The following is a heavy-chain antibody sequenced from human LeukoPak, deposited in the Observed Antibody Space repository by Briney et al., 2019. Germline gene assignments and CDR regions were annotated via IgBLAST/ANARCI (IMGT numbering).Heavy chain of an antibody. CDR2: INHSGST. CDR3: ARGVRIQYYYDSSGYYPDAFDI. J-gene: IGHJ3*02. CDR1: GGSFSGYY. Sequence: ASETQSLTCAVYGGSFSGYYWSWIRQPPGKGLEWIGEINHSGSTNYNPSLKSRVTISVDTSKNQFSLKLSSVTAADTAVYYCARGVRIQYYYDSSGYYPDAFDIWGQGTMVTVSS. D-gene: IGHD3-22*01. V-gene: IGHV4-34*01.